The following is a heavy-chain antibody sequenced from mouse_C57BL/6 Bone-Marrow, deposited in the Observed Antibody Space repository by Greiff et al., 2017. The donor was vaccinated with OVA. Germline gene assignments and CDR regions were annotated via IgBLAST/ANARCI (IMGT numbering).Heavy chain of an antibody. J-gene: IGHJ4*01. CDR3: ARGDYGSSRYYAMDY. D-gene: IGHD1-1*01. CDR1: GFTFSSYA. Sequence: EVNVVESGGGLVKPGGSLKLSCAASGFTFSSYAMSWVRQTPEKRLEWVATISDGGSYTYYPDNVKGRFTISRDNAKNNLYLQMSHLKSEDTAMYYCARGDYGSSRYYAMDYWGQGTSVTVSS. V-gene: IGHV5-4*03. CDR2: ISDGGSYT.